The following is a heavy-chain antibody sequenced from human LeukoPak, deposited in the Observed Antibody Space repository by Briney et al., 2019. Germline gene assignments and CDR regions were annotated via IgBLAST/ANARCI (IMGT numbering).Heavy chain of an antibody. CDR2: TNPSSGGT. Sequence: GASVKVSCKASGYTFTAYYMHWVRQAPGQGPEWMGWTNPSSGGTDYAQKFQGRVTMTRDTSISTAYMELSSLTSDDTAVYYCARDGIYSRNFDAFDIWGQGTMVTVSS. V-gene: IGHV1-2*02. CDR1: GYTFTAYY. CDR3: ARDGIYSRNFDAFDI. J-gene: IGHJ3*02. D-gene: IGHD6-13*01.